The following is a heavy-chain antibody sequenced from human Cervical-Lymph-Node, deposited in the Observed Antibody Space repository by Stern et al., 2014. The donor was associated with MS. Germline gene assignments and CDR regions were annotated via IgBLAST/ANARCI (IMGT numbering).Heavy chain of an antibody. CDR1: GGSLRSYY. V-gene: IGHV4-59*01. J-gene: IGHJ4*02. CDR3: AREGEYCSGSRCYPFLDY. Sequence: QVQLQESGPGLVKPSETLSLTCTVSGGSLRSYYWNWIRQAPGKGLEWLGFIYHTGSVNYNPSLSSRVAMSVGTSKTQFSLTVSSVTAADTAVYYCAREGEYCSGSRCYPFLDYWGQGTLVTVSS. D-gene: IGHD2-15*01. CDR2: IYHTGSV.